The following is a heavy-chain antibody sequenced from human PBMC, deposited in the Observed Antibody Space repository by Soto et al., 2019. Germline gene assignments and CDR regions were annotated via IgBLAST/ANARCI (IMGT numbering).Heavy chain of an antibody. CDR2: VNHSGDT. CDR3: ARVGYFDSSGFYAPFDY. CDR1: GQSFSGYY. V-gene: IGHV4-34*01. D-gene: IGHD3-22*01. J-gene: IGHJ4*02. Sequence: ETLSLTCAVYGQSFSGYYWSWIRQPPGKGLEWIGEVNHSGDTTYNPSLRSRVTISADTSKSQFSLKVKSVTAADTAVYYCARVGYFDSSGFYAPFDYWGRGSLVTVSS.